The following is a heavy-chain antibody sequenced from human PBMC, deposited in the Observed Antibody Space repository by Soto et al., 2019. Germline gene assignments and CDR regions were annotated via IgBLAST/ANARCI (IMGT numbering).Heavy chain of an antibody. CDR2: INSDGGST. CDR3: ARVETCSSTSCYSVFDY. V-gene: IGHV3-74*03. Sequence: EVQLVESGGGLVQPGGSLRLSCAASGFTFSSYWRHWVRQAPGKGLVWVSRINSDGGSTTYADSVKGRFTISRDNAKNTLYLQMNSLRAEDTAVYYCARVETCSSTSCYSVFDYWGQGTLVTVSS. D-gene: IGHD2-2*01. CDR1: GFTFSSYW. J-gene: IGHJ4*02.